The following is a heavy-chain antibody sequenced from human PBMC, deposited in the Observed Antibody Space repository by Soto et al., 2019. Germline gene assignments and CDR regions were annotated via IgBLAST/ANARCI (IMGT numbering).Heavy chain of an antibody. Sequence: PGGSLRLSCAASGFSFEIYWMGWVRQAPGKGLEWVANINPDGSGEYYLDSVKGRFTISRDNAKNSVYLQMNSLRAEDTAVYYCAKWLGYCSSTSCRDYWGQGTLVTVSS. J-gene: IGHJ4*02. CDR3: AKWLGYCSSTSCRDY. V-gene: IGHV3-7*03. CDR2: INPDGSGE. D-gene: IGHD2-2*01. CDR1: GFSFEIYW.